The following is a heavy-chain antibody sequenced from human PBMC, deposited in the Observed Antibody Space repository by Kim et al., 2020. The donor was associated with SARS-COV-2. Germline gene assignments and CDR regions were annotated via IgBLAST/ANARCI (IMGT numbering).Heavy chain of an antibody. Sequence: SETLSLTCTVSGGSISSYYWSWIRQPPGKGLEWIGYIYYSGSTNYNPSLKSRVTISVDTSKNQFSLKLSSVTAADTAVYYCAGGGGHYYGSGSSLDYWGQGTLVTVSS. CDR2: IYYSGST. V-gene: IGHV4-59*01. CDR1: GGSISSYY. D-gene: IGHD3-10*01. J-gene: IGHJ4*02. CDR3: AGGGGHYYGSGSSLDY.